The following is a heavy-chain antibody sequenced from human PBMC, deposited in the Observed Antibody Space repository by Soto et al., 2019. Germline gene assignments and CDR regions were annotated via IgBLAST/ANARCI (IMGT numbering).Heavy chain of an antibody. CDR3: AKDQSGAADI. V-gene: IGHV4-4*07. J-gene: IGHJ3*02. Sequence: SETLSLTCTVSGASIRTYSWSWIRQSAGKGLEWIGHMYTNGRTNYIPSLKSRITMSVDTSKNQFSLNLKFVTAADTAVYFCAKDQSGAADIWGQGTMVTVAS. D-gene: IGHD7-27*01. CDR1: GASIRTYS. CDR2: MYTNGRT.